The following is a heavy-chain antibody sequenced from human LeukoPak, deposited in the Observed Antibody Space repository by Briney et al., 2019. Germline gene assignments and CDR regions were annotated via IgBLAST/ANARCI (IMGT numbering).Heavy chain of an antibody. CDR3: ARDQAGDLSLSY. CDR2: INAGNGNT. Sequence: ASVKVSCKASGYTFTSYGISWVRQAPGQGLDWMGWINAGNGNTKYSQKFQGRVTITRDTSASTAYMELSSLRSEDTAVYYCARDQAGDLSLSYWGQGTLVTVSS. D-gene: IGHD7-27*01. CDR1: GYTFTSYG. V-gene: IGHV1-3*01. J-gene: IGHJ4*02.